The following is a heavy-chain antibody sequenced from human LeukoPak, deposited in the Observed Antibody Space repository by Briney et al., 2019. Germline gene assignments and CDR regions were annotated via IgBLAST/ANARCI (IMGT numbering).Heavy chain of an antibody. CDR1: GFTFSSNS. J-gene: IGHJ6*03. V-gene: IGHV3-48*01. CDR2: ISSSSSTI. CDR3: ARMTNYYYYMDV. Sequence: PGGSLRLSCAASGFTFSSNSTNWARQAPGKGLEWVSYISSSSSTIYYADSVKGRFTISRDNAKNSLYLQMNSLRAEDTAVYYCARMTNYYYYMDVWGKGTTVTVSS.